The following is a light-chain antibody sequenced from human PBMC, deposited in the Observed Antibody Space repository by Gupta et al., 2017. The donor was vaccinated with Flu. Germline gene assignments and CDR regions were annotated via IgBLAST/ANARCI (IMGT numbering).Light chain of an antibody. CDR2: GAS. CDR1: QSVSSSY. CDR3: QQDGSSPT. Sequence: EIVLTQSPGTLSLSPGERATLSCRASQSVSSSYLAWYQQKPGQAPRLLIYGASSRANGIPDRFSGSGSGTDFTLTSSRLEPEDFAVYYWQQDGSSPTFGGGTKVEIK. J-gene: IGKJ4*01. V-gene: IGKV3-20*01.